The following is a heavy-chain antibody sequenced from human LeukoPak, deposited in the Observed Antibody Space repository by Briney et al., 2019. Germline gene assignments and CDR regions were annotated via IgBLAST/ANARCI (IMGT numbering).Heavy chain of an antibody. CDR1: GFTVSSNY. CDR2: IYSGGST. D-gene: IGHD5-18*01. V-gene: IGHV3-66*01. Sequence: PGGSLRLSCAASGFTVSSNYMSWVRQAPGKGLEWVSVIYSGGSTYYADSVKGRFTISRDNSKNTLYLQMNGLRAEDTAVYYCAMSRGYSYGHYYYYGMDVWGQGTTVTVSS. CDR3: AMSRGYSYGHYYYYGMDV. J-gene: IGHJ6*02.